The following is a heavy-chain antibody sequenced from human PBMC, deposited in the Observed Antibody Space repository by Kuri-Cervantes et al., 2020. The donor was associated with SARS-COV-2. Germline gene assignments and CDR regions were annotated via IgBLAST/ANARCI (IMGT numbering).Heavy chain of an antibody. CDR1: GYTFTVYY. V-gene: IGHV1-2*02. D-gene: IGHD3-22*01. CDR2: INPNSGGT. CDR3: AREPLGGYLKSYFDY. Sequence: VSVKVSCKASGYTFTVYYIHWVRQAPGQGLEWMGWINPNSGGTRFAQKFQGRVSMTRDTSINTAYMELSSLRSDDTAVYYCAREPLGGYLKSYFDYWGQGTLVTVSS. J-gene: IGHJ4*02.